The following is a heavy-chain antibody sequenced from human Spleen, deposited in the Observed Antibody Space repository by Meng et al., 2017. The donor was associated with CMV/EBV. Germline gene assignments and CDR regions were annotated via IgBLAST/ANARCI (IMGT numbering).Heavy chain of an antibody. J-gene: IGHJ6*02. Sequence: GESLKISCAASGFTFSSYSMNWVRQAPGKGLEWVSSISSSSSYIYYADSVKGRFTISRDNAKNSLYLQMNSLRAEDTAVYYCASTSGSRSYYYYGMDVWGQGTTVTVSS. CDR3: ASTSGSRSYYYYGMDV. D-gene: IGHD2-2*01. V-gene: IGHV3-21*01. CDR2: ISSSSSYI. CDR1: GFTFSSYS.